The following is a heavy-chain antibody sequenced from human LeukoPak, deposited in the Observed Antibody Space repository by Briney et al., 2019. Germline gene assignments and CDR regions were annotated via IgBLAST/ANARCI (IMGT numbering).Heavy chain of an antibody. V-gene: IGHV4-61*02. CDR1: GGSISSGSYY. J-gene: IGHJ3*02. CDR3: ARGHCSGGSCYPGLRAFDI. D-gene: IGHD2-15*01. CDR2: IYTSGST. Sequence: SQTLSLTCTVSGGSISSGSYYWSWIRQPAGKGLEWIGRIYTSGSTNYNPSLKSRVTISVDTSKNQFSLKLSSVTAADTAVYYCARGHCSGGSCYPGLRAFDIWGQGTMVTVSS.